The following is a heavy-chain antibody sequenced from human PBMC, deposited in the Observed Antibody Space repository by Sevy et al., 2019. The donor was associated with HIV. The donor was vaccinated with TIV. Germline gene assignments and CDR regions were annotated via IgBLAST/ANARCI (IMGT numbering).Heavy chain of an antibody. CDR3: ARETTDYYYGMDV. V-gene: IGHV4-59*01. CDR1: GGSISSYY. CDR2: IYYSGST. Sequence: SETLSLTCTVSGGSISSYYWSWIRQPPGKGLEWIGYIYYSGSTNYNPSLKSRVTISVDTPKNQFSLKLSSVTAADTAVYYCARETTDYYYGMDVWGQGTTVTVSS. J-gene: IGHJ6*02.